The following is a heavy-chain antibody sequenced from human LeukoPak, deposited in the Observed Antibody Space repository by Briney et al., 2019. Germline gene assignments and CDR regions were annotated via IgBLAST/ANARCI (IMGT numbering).Heavy chain of an antibody. CDR2: IYYSGST. V-gene: IGHV4-39*01. CDR1: GGSISSSSYY. Sequence: KPSETLSLTCTVSGGSISSSSYYWGWIRQPPGKGLEWIGRIYYSGSTYYNPSLKSRVTISVDTSKNQFSLKLSSVTAADTAVYYCARLDYYDSSGYDGGDAFDIWGQGTMVTVSS. D-gene: IGHD3-22*01. J-gene: IGHJ3*02. CDR3: ARLDYYDSSGYDGGDAFDI.